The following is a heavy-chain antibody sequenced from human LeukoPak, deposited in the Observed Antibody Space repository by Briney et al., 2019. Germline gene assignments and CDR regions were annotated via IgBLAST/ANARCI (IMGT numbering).Heavy chain of an antibody. V-gene: IGHV4-59*08. J-gene: IGHJ6*02. Sequence: SETLSLTCTVSGGSISSYYWSWIRQPPGKGLEWIGYIYYSGSTNYNPSLKSRVTISVDTSKNQFSLKLSSVTAADTAVYYCARTTNWGFYYYYGMDVWGQGTTVTVSS. D-gene: IGHD7-27*01. CDR2: IYYSGST. CDR3: ARTTNWGFYYYYGMDV. CDR1: GGSISSYY.